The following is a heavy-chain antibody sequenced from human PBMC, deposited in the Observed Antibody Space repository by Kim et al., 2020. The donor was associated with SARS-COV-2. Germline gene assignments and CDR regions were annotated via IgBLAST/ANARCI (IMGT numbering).Heavy chain of an antibody. CDR3: ARLRGITIFGVVIHTPYGMDV. D-gene: IGHD3-3*01. CDR1: GGSFSGYY. CDR2: INHSGST. V-gene: IGHV4-34*01. J-gene: IGHJ6*02. Sequence: SETLSLTCAVYGGSFSGYYWSWIRQPPGKGLEWIGEINHSGSTNYNPSLKSRVTISVDTSKNQFSLKLSSVTAADTAVYYCARLRGITIFGVVIHTPYGMDVWGRGTTVTVSS.